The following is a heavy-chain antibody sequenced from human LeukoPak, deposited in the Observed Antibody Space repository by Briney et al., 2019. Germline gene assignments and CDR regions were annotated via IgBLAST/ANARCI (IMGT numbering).Heavy chain of an antibody. CDR2: ISYDGSNK. D-gene: IGHD5-12*01. Sequence: PGGSLRLSCAASGFTFSSYAMHWVRQAPGKGLEWVAVISYDGSNKYYADSVKGRFTISRDNSKNTLYLQMNSLRAEDTAVYYCARDGFAERGYSGYFRDRSQNKNYYGMDVWGQGTTVTVSS. CDR1: GFTFSSYA. CDR3: ARDGFAERGYSGYFRDRSQNKNYYGMDV. J-gene: IGHJ6*02. V-gene: IGHV3-30-3*01.